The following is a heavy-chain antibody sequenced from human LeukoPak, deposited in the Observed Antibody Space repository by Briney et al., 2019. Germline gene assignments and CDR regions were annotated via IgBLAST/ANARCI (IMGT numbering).Heavy chain of an antibody. CDR3: ARVSYYGSGSYSHYYYGMDV. V-gene: IGHV1-69*13. Sequence: SVKVSCKASGGTFSSYAISWVRQAPGQGLEWMGGIIPIFGTANYAQKFQGRVTITAGESTSTACMELSSLRSEDTAVYYCARVSYYGSGSYSHYYYGMDVWGQGTTVTVSS. D-gene: IGHD3-10*01. CDR1: GGTFSSYA. CDR2: IIPIFGTA. J-gene: IGHJ6*02.